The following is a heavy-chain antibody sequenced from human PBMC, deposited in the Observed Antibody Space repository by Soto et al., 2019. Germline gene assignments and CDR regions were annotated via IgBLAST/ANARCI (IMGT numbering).Heavy chain of an antibody. V-gene: IGHV3-30-3*01. CDR3: ARDIAVTTIDY. D-gene: IGHD6-19*01. CDR1: RFTFSSYA. Sequence: QVQLVESGGGVVQPGRSLRLSCAASRFTFSSYAMHWVRQAPGKGLEWVAVISYDGSNKYYADSVKGRFTISRDNSKNTLYLQMNSLRAEDTAVYYCARDIAVTTIDYWGQGTLVTVSS. CDR2: ISYDGSNK. J-gene: IGHJ4*02.